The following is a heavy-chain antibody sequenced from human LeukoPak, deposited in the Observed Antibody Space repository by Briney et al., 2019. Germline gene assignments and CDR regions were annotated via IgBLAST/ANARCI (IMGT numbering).Heavy chain of an antibody. CDR3: ARDYGDYQGSNWFDP. CDR1: GYTFTVYY. Sequence: GASVTVSCTASGYTFTVYYMHWVRQAPGQGLEWMGWINPNSGGTNYAQKFQGRVTMTRDTSISTAYMELSRLRSDDTAVYYCARDYGDYQGSNWFDPWGQGTLVTVSS. CDR2: INPNSGGT. D-gene: IGHD4-17*01. V-gene: IGHV1-2*02. J-gene: IGHJ5*02.